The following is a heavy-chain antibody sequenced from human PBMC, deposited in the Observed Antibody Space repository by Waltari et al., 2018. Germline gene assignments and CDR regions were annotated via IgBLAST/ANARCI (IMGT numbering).Heavy chain of an antibody. J-gene: IGHJ6*02. V-gene: IGHV1-69*01. CDR2: IIPIFGTA. CDR3: ARGVLRYFDWHVDGMDV. Sequence: QVQLVQSGAEVKKPGSSVKVSCKASGGTFSSYAISWVRQAPGQGLEWMGGIIPIFGTANYAKKFQGRVTITADESTSTAYMELSSLRSEDTAVYYCARGVLRYFDWHVDGMDVWGQGTTVTVSS. CDR1: GGTFSSYA. D-gene: IGHD3-9*01.